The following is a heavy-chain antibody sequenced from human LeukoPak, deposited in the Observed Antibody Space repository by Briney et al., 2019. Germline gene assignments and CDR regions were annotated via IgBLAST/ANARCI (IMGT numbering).Heavy chain of an antibody. D-gene: IGHD6-6*01. CDR3: ARAPHLVVAFDI. Sequence: SETLSLTCTVSGGSISSSSYYWNWIRQPPGKELEWIGYIYDSGSTKYNPSLKSRVTISVDTSKRQVSLKLGSVTAADTAVYYCARAPHLVVAFDIWGQGTMVTVSS. J-gene: IGHJ3*02. CDR1: GGSISSSSYY. V-gene: IGHV4-61*01. CDR2: IYDSGST.